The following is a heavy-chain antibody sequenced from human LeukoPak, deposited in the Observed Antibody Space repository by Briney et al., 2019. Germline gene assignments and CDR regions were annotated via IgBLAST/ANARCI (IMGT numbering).Heavy chain of an antibody. Sequence: GGSLRLSCAASGFTFSSYWMSWVRQALGKGLEWVSAMSGSGGSTYYADSVKGRFTISRDNSKNTLYLQMNSLRAEDTAVYYCAKDITHYQYYDYVWGSYRGYGFDYWGQGTLVTVSS. J-gene: IGHJ4*02. CDR3: AKDITHYQYYDYVWGSYRGYGFDY. V-gene: IGHV3-23*01. D-gene: IGHD3-16*02. CDR1: GFTFSSYW. CDR2: MSGSGGST.